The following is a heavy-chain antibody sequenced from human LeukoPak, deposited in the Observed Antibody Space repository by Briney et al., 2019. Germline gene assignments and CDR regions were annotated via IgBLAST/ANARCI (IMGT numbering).Heavy chain of an antibody. Sequence: SETLSLTCAVSGGSISSGDYYWSWIRQPPGKGLEWIGYIYYSGSTYYDPSLKSRVTISVDTSKNQFSLKLSSVTAADTAVYYCARDNIVVVAAATYFDYWGQGTLVTVSS. CDR1: GGSISSGDYY. CDR2: IYYSGST. J-gene: IGHJ4*02. D-gene: IGHD2-2*01. CDR3: ARDNIVVVAAATYFDY. V-gene: IGHV4-30-4*08.